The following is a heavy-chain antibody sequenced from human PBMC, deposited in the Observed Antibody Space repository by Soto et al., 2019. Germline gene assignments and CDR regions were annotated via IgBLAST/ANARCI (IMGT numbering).Heavy chain of an antibody. D-gene: IGHD6-19*01. CDR3: ASLAVAEGFDP. Sequence: EVQLVETGGGLIQPGGSLRLSCAASGFSVSNNYMSWVRQAPGKGLEWVSIIHAGGSTYYADSVKGRFTISRDNSKNTVYRQMNGLRDEDTAMYYCASLAVAEGFDPWGQGTLVTVSS. V-gene: IGHV3-53*02. J-gene: IGHJ5*02. CDR2: IHAGGST. CDR1: GFSVSNNY.